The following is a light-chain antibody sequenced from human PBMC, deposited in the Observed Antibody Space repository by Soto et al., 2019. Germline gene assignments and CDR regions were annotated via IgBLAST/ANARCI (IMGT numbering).Light chain of an antibody. Sequence: DIQMTQSPSSLSASLGDRATISCRASQSISSYLNWYQQKPGKAPRLLIFPTSSLQSGFPARFSGSGSGTDFTLTISSLQPEDFATYCCQQCYSTPLTFGGGTKVDIK. CDR3: QQCYSTPLT. J-gene: IGKJ4*01. CDR1: QSISSY. CDR2: PTS. V-gene: IGKV1-39*01.